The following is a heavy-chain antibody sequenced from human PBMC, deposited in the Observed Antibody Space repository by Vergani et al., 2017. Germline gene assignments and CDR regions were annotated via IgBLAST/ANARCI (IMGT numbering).Heavy chain of an antibody. Sequence: EVQLEESGGGLVLPGRSLRLSCVASGFTSAGYSMHWVRPAPGKGLEWVSGISWNSNSIGHADSVKGRFTISRDNAKNSLYLQMNSLRAEDTALYYCSRDLGTASGGGWFDPWGQGTLVTVSS. J-gene: IGHJ5*02. D-gene: IGHD3-10*01. CDR1: GFTSAGYS. V-gene: IGHV3-9*02. CDR3: SRDLGTASGGGWFDP. CDR2: ISWNSNSI.